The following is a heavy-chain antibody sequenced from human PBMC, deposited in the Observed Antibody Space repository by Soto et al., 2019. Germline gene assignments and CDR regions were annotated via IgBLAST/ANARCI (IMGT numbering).Heavy chain of an antibody. Sequence: ASVTVSCKASGGTFSSYTISWVRQAPGQGLEWMGIINPSGGTTNYAPKFQGRVTMTRDTSTSTVYMELSSLRSEDTAMYYCARGHSRANDGYNIPYFDYWGQGTVVTVS. D-gene: IGHD5-12*01. CDR2: INPSGGTT. V-gene: IGHV1-46*01. J-gene: IGHJ4*02. CDR3: ARGHSRANDGYNIPYFDY. CDR1: GGTFSSYT.